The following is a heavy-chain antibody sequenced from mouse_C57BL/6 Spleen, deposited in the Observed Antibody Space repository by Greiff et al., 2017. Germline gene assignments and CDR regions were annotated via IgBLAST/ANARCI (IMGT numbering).Heavy chain of an antibody. Sequence: EVKLEESGGDLVKPGGSLKLSCAASGFTFSSYGMSWVRQTPDKRLEWVATISSGGSYTYYPDSVKGRFTISRDNAKNTLYLQMSSLKSEDTAMYYCARLWDGYDMDDWGQGTSVTVSS. CDR1: GFTFSSYG. D-gene: IGHD4-1*01. CDR3: ARLWDGYDMDD. J-gene: IGHJ4*01. CDR2: ISSGGSYT. V-gene: IGHV5-6*02.